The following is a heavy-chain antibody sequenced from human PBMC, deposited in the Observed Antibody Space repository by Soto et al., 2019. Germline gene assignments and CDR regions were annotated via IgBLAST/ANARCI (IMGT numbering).Heavy chain of an antibody. CDR3: AKEESYDFWSGYPPPDAFDI. J-gene: IGHJ3*02. Sequence: AISGSGGSTYYADSVKGRFTISRDNSKNTLYLQMNSLRAEDTAVYYCAKEESYDFWSGYPPPDAFDIWGQGTMVTVS. D-gene: IGHD3-3*01. CDR2: ISGSGGST. V-gene: IGHV3-23*01.